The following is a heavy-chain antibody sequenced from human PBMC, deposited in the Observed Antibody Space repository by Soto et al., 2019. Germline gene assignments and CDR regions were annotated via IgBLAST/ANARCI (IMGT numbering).Heavy chain of an antibody. CDR1: GFTFRSNS. J-gene: IGHJ4*02. D-gene: IGHD1-1*01. CDR3: VKCIIGGGIKNDFEY. Sequence: EVQLLASGGGLVQPGGSLRLSCVASGFTFRSNSMSWVRQAPGKGLEWVSAISSSSDDIFYADSVRGRFTIARDNSKNTLYLQMNSRGAEATAEYYCVKCIIGGGIKNDFEYWGQGTLVAVSS. CDR2: ISSSSDDI. V-gene: IGHV3-23*01.